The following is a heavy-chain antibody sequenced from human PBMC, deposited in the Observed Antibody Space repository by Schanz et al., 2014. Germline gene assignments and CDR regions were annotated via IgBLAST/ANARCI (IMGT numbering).Heavy chain of an antibody. V-gene: IGHV3-33*03. CDR1: GFTLSSYA. CDR3: AKDPSHGDYDYYFDY. Sequence: VQLVESGGGVVQPGRSLRLSCAAYGFTLSSYAMHWVRQAPGKGLEWVAVIWSDGSTKYYADSVKGRFTISRDNSKNTLYLQMNSLRADDTAVYYCAKDPSHGDYDYYFDYWGQGTLVTVSS. D-gene: IGHD3-22*01. CDR2: IWSDGSTK. J-gene: IGHJ4*02.